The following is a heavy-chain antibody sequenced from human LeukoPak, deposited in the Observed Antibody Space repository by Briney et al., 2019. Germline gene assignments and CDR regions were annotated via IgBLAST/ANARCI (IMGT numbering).Heavy chain of an antibody. V-gene: IGHV1-69*04. Sequence: SVKVSCKASGGTFSNYAINWVRQAPGQGLEWMGRIIPILGLANYAQKLQGRVTMTTDTSTSTAYMELRSLRSDDTAVYYCARGDYYGSGTYYKKTVDYWGQGTLVTVSS. D-gene: IGHD3-10*01. CDR2: IIPILGLA. CDR1: GGTFSNYA. CDR3: ARGDYYGSGTYYKKTVDY. J-gene: IGHJ4*02.